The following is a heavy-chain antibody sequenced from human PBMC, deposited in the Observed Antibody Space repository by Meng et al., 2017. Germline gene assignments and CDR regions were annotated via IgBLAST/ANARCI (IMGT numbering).Heavy chain of an antibody. Sequence: GGSLRLSCAASGFTFSSYSMNWVRQAPGKGLEWVSSISSSSYIYYADSVKGRFTISRDNAKNSLYLQMNSLRAEDTAVYYCARGGFVRVAGTTDYWGQGTLVTVSS. V-gene: IGHV3-21*01. CDR3: ARGGFVRVAGTTDY. D-gene: IGHD3-10*02. J-gene: IGHJ4*02. CDR1: GFTFSSYS. CDR2: ISSSSYI.